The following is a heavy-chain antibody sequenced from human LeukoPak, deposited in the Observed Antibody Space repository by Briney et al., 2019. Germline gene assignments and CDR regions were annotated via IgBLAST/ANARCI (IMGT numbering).Heavy chain of an antibody. D-gene: IGHD3-22*01. CDR3: ARGDYYDSSGYYDY. J-gene: IGHJ4*02. CDR2: IKQDGSEK. V-gene: IGHV3-7*01. CDR1: GFTFSSYW. Sequence: GGSLRLSCAASGFTFSSYWMSWVRQAPGKGLEWVANIKQDGSEKYYVDSVKGRFTISRDNAKNSLYLQMNSLRAEDTGVYYCARGDYYDSSGYYDYWGQGTLVTVSS.